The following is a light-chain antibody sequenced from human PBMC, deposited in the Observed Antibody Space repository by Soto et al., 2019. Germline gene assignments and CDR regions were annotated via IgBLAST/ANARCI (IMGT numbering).Light chain of an antibody. CDR2: DVT. J-gene: IGLJ1*01. V-gene: IGLV2-14*03. Sequence: QSALTQPASVSGSPGQSITISCTGTTSDVGGYNYLSWYQQHPGKAPKLLIYDVTSRPSGVSSRFSGSKSANTASLTISGLQAEDEADYYCSSYTTSSTYVFGTGTKVTVL. CDR1: TSDVGGYNY. CDR3: SSYTTSSTYV.